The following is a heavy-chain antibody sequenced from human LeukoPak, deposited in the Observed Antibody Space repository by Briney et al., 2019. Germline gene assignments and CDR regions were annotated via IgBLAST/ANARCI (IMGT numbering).Heavy chain of an antibody. J-gene: IGHJ1*01. Sequence: QAGGSLRLSCAASEFTFSRYWMTWVRQTPGKGLEWVANTKQDGSEKYYVDSVKGRFTISRDNAKNSLYLQMNSLRAEDTAVYYCARSTAVPHFQDWGQGTLVTVSS. D-gene: IGHD2-2*02. CDR1: EFTFSRYW. V-gene: IGHV3-7*01. CDR2: TKQDGSEK. CDR3: ARSTAVPHFQD.